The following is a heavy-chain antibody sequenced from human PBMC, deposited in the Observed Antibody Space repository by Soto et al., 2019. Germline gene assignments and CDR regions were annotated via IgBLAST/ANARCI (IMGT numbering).Heavy chain of an antibody. CDR3: ASSYDYVWGSKSPPHWFDP. CDR2: IYHSGST. V-gene: IGHV4-30-2*01. J-gene: IGHJ5*02. CDR1: GGSISSGGYS. D-gene: IGHD3-16*01. Sequence: QLQLQESGSGLVKPSQTLSLTCAVSGGSISSGGYSWSWIRQPPGKGLEWIGYIYHSGSTYYNPSLKSRVTISVDRSKNQFSLKLSSVTAADTAVYYCASSYDYVWGSKSPPHWFDPWGQGTLVTVSS.